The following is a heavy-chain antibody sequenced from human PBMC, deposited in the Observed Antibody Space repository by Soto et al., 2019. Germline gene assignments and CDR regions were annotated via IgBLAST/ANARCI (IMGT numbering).Heavy chain of an antibody. CDR3: VGQRERFGDFDPTLSGLDV. D-gene: IGHD4-17*01. V-gene: IGHV3-21*02. J-gene: IGHJ6*02. CDR2: ISSDSTSI. Sequence: EAQVVESGGGLVKPGESLRLSCAASGFVFTNYNMNWVRQAPGKGLEWVSSISSDSTSIYDAASVRGRFTITRDNAKKSLFLHMGGLRAEDTAVYCCVGQRERFGDFDPTLSGLDVWGQGTTVTVSS. CDR1: GFVFTNYN.